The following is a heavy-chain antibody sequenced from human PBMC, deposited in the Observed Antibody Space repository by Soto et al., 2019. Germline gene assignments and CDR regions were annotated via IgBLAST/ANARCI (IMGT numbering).Heavy chain of an antibody. CDR1: GFTFSSYG. CDR2: IWYDGSNK. Sequence: GGSLRLSCAASGFTFSSYGMHWVRQAPGKGLEWVAVIWYDGSNKYYADSVKGRFTISRDNSKNTLYLQMNSLRAEDTAVYYCARDFVRFLEWSTIYYYYGMDVCGQGTTVTVSS. CDR3: ARDFVRFLEWSTIYYYYGMDV. J-gene: IGHJ6*02. D-gene: IGHD3-3*01. V-gene: IGHV3-33*01.